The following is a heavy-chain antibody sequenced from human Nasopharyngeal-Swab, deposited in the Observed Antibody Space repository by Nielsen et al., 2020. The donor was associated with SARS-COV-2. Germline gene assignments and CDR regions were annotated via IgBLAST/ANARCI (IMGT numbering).Heavy chain of an antibody. J-gene: IGHJ3*02. CDR2: INHSGST. Sequence: SETLSLTCAVYGGSLSGFYWSWIRQPPGKGLEWIGEINHSGSTNYNPSHKSRVTISVDTSKNQHSLKLSSVTAADTAVYYCARGGLGVVTHDAFDIWGQGTMVTVSS. CDR1: GGSLSGFY. V-gene: IGHV4-34*01. D-gene: IGHD3-3*01. CDR3: ARGGLGVVTHDAFDI.